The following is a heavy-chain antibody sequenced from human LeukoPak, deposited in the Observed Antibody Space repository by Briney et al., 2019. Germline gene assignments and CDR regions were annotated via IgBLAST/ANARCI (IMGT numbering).Heavy chain of an antibody. V-gene: IGHV3-9*01. J-gene: IGHJ4*02. Sequence: GGSLRLSCAASGFTFDDYAMHWVRQVPGKGLEWVSGISWNSGLIDYADSVKGRFTISRDNAKNSLYLQMNSLRAEDTALYYCAKEADYHGELLYYYFDYWGQGTLVTVSS. CDR3: AKEADYHGELLYYYFDY. CDR1: GFTFDDYA. CDR2: ISWNSGLI. D-gene: IGHD3-10*01.